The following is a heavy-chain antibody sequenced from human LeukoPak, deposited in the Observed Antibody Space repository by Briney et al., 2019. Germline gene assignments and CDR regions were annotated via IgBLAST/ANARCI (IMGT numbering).Heavy chain of an antibody. CDR1: GFTFSSYW. V-gene: IGHV3-7*03. CDR3: ARGGGLEV. Sequence: GGSLRLSCAASGFTFSSYWMNWARQAPGKGLEWVASINHNGNVNYYVDSVKGRFTISRDNAKNSLYLQMSNLRAEDTAVYFCARGGGLEVWGQGVTVTVSS. J-gene: IGHJ6*02. D-gene: IGHD3-16*01. CDR2: INHNGNVN.